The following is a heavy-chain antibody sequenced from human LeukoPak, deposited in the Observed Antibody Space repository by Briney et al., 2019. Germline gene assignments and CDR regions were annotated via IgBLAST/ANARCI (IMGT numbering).Heavy chain of an antibody. J-gene: IGHJ4*02. D-gene: IGHD6-13*01. CDR2: IIPIFSTA. V-gene: IGHV1-69*05. Sequence: GASVKVSCKASGGTFSSYAISWVRQAPGQGLEWMGGIIPIFSTANYAQKFQGRVTITTDESTSTAYMELSSLRSEDTAVYYCARMARAAAAYFDYWGQGTLVTVSS. CDR3: ARMARAAAAYFDY. CDR1: GGTFSSYA.